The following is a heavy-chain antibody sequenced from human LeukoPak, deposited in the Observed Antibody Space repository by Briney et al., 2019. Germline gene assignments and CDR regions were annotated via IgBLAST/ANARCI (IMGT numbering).Heavy chain of an antibody. CDR1: GGSFSGYY. Sequence: SETLSLTCAVYGGSFSGYYWSWIRQPPGKGLEWIGEINHSGSTNYNPSLKSRVTISVDTSKNQFSLKLSSVTAADTAVYYCARPRWVAGYFDYRGQGTLVTVSS. CDR2: INHSGST. CDR3: ARPRWVAGYFDY. D-gene: IGHD2-15*01. J-gene: IGHJ4*02. V-gene: IGHV4-34*01.